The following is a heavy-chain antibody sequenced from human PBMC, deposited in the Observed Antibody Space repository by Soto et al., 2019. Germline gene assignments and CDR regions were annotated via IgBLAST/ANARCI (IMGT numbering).Heavy chain of an antibody. CDR2: IYYSGST. J-gene: IGHJ3*02. V-gene: IGHV4-59*01. CDR1: YASINNYH. Sequence: SETLSLTCTVSYASINNYHWTWIRQPPGKGLEWIGYIYYSGSTNYNPSLKSRVTISVDTSKNQFSLKLSSVTAADTAVYYCARVWGGAFDIWGQGTMVTVSS. CDR3: ARVWGGAFDI. D-gene: IGHD3-10*01.